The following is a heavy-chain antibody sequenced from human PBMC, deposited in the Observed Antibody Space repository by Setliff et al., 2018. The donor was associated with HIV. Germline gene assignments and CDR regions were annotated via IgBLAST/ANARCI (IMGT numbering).Heavy chain of an antibody. CDR1: GDSISTDY. CDR2: IYNSAST. D-gene: IGHD3-16*01. CDR3: ARQRHGGAGAHDY. Sequence: SETLSLTCTVSGDSISTDYWTWIRQPPGKGLEWIGYIYNSASTYHSPSLESRVTISIDTSKNQFSLKLSSVTAADTAVYYCARQRHGGAGAHDYWGQGTLVTVSS. V-gene: IGHV4-59*06. J-gene: IGHJ4*02.